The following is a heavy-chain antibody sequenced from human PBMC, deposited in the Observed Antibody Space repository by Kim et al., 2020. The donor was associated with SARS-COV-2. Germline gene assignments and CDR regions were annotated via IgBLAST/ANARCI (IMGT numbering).Heavy chain of an antibody. CDR1: GFTFSSYG. CDR2: IWYDGSNK. Sequence: GGSLRLSCAASGFTFSSYGMHWVRQAPGKGLEWVAVIWYDGSNKYYADSVKGRFTISRDNSKNTLYLQMNSLRAEDTAVYYCARDNYSGSRSYYGMDVWGQGTTVTVSS. J-gene: IGHJ6*02. CDR3: ARDNYSGSRSYYGMDV. D-gene: IGHD1-26*01. V-gene: IGHV3-33*01.